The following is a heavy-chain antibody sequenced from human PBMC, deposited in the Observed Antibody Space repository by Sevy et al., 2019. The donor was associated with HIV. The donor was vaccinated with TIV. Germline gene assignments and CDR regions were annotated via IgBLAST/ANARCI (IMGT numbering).Heavy chain of an antibody. V-gene: IGHV3-48*03. CDR3: ARDLPGDSRMDV. J-gene: IGHJ6*02. CDR1: GFTFSSYE. CDR2: ISSSGSPI. D-gene: IGHD3-22*01. Sequence: GGSLRLSCAASGFTFSSYEMNWVRQAPGMGLEWVSYISSSGSPIYYADSVKGRFTISRDNAKNSLYLQMNSLRAEDTGVYYCARDLPGDSRMDVWGQRTTVTVSS.